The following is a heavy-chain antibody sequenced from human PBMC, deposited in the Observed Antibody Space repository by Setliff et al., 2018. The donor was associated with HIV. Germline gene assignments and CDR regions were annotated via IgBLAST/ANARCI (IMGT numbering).Heavy chain of an antibody. V-gene: IGHV5-51*01. CDR2: IYPGDSET. J-gene: IGHJ3*02. Sequence: PGESLKISCRASGYSFTDYWIGWVRQMPGKGLEGMGIIYPGDSETKYSPSFQGQVTISVDKSITTAYLQWSSLKASDTAMYYCARLTTMIRGVIGRAFDIWGQGTMVTVSS. D-gene: IGHD3-10*01. CDR1: GYSFTDYW. CDR3: ARLTTMIRGVIGRAFDI.